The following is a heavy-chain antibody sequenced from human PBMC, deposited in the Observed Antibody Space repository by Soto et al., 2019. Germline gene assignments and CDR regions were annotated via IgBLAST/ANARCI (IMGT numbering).Heavy chain of an antibody. CDR2: IYYSGST. V-gene: IGHV4-59*01. D-gene: IGHD6-13*01. CDR1: GGSISSYY. CDR3: ARDRGSSWYNAGYYYGMDV. Sequence: QVQLQESGPGLVQPSETLSLTCTVSGGSISSYYWSWLRQPPGKGREWIGYIYYSGSTNYNPSLKSRVTISVDTSKNQFSLKLSSVTAADTAVYYCARDRGSSWYNAGYYYGMDVWGQGTTVTVSS. J-gene: IGHJ6*02.